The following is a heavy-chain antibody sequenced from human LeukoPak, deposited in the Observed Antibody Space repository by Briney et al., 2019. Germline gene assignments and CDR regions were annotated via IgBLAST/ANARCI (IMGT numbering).Heavy chain of an antibody. CDR1: GGSFSGYY. Sequence: PSETLSLTCAGYGGSFSGYYWSWIRQPPGKGLEWIGEINHSGSTNYNPSLKSRVTISVDTSKDQFSLKLSSVTAADTAVYYCAESLSGFAFDIWGQGTMVTVSS. J-gene: IGHJ3*02. CDR3: AESLSGFAFDI. D-gene: IGHD3-10*01. V-gene: IGHV4-34*01. CDR2: INHSGST.